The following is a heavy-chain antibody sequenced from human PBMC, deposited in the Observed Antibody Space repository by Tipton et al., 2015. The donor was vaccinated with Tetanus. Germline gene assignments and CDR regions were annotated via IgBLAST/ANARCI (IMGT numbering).Heavy chain of an antibody. CDR2: IYYSGTT. CDR3: ARTSGYMYSDC. Sequence: TLSLTCTVSGGSVRSTNSYWSWLRQPPGKGLEWIGYIYYSGTTKYNPSLKSRVTMSVDTSKNQFSLRLNSVTAADTAMYYCARTSGYMYSDCWGQGTLVTVSS. V-gene: IGHV4-61*01. J-gene: IGHJ4*02. CDR1: GGSVRSTNSY. D-gene: IGHD3-3*01.